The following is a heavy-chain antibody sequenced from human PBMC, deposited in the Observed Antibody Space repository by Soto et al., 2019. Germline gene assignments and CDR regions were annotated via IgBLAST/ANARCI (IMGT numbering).Heavy chain of an antibody. CDR3: ATMGTPATGLYYFDY. D-gene: IGHD2-15*01. CDR1: GGSISSGGYS. J-gene: IGHJ4*02. CDR2: IYHSGST. Sequence: SETLSLTCAVSGGSISSGGYSWSWIRQPPGKGLEWIGYIYHSGSTYYNVSLKSRVTISVDTSKNQFSLNLSFVTAADTAVYYCATMGTPATGLYYFDYWGQGTLVTVSS. V-gene: IGHV4-30-2*05.